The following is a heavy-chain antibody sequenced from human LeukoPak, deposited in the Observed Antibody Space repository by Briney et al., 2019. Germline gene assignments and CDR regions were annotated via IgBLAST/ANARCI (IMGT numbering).Heavy chain of an antibody. CDR2: ISTYSGNT. J-gene: IGHJ4*02. Sequence: ASVKVSCKASGYALTTSGITWVRQAPGQGLEWMGWISTYSGNTNYAQGLQGRVSLTTDTSTSTIYLELRSLRSDDTAVYYCARGMGSTTFADFGYWGQGTLVTVSS. D-gene: IGHD2-2*01. CDR1: GYALTTSG. V-gene: IGHV1-18*01. CDR3: ARGMGSTTFADFGY.